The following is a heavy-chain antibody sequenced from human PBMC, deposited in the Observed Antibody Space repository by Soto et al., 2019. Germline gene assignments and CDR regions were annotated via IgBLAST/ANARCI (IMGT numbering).Heavy chain of an antibody. V-gene: IGHV4-34*01. CDR2: INHSGST. CDR3: ARLGGDYYDSSGWYGMDV. CDR1: GFTFSDYY. J-gene: IGHJ6*02. Sequence: GSLRLSCAASGFTFSDYYMSWVRQAPGKGLEWIGEINHSGSTNYNPSLKSRVTISVDTSKNQFSLKLSSVTAADTAVYYCARLGGDYYDSSGWYGMDVWGQGTKVTVSS. D-gene: IGHD3-22*01.